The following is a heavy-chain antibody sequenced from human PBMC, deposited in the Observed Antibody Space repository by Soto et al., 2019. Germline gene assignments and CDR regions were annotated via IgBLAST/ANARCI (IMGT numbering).Heavy chain of an antibody. CDR2: LYWNDDK. CDR1: GFSLSTSGVG. J-gene: IGHJ4*02. CDR3: AQPYYYDNSGSYWTK. D-gene: IGHD3-22*01. Sequence: PTLVNPTQTLTLTCTFSGFSLSTSGVGVVWIRQPPGKALEWLALLYWNDDKRYSPALKSRLTITRDTSKKQVVLTMKNMDPVDTATYYCAQPYYYDNSGSYWTKWGQGTLVT. V-gene: IGHV2-5*01.